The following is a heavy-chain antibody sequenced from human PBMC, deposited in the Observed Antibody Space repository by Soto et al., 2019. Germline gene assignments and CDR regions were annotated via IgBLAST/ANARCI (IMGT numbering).Heavy chain of an antibody. CDR2: IIPLFGTT. V-gene: IGHV1-69*06. D-gene: IGHD2-2*01. CDR3: ARREGVAGPATYISPGYYFGC. J-gene: IGHJ4*02. Sequence: QVQLVQSGAEVKKPGSSVKVSCRASGGTFSKFVVSWVRQAPGQGLEWMGGIIPLFGTTNYAQKFQGRVTVTAGKSPTTAYMGLGSLRSDGTAVYYCARREGVAGPATYISPGYYFGCWGPGTLVTVSS. CDR1: GGTFSKFV.